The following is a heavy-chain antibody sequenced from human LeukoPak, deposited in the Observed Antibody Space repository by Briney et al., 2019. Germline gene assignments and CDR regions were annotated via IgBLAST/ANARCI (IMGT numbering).Heavy chain of an antibody. CDR2: ISSSGSTI. Sequence: GGSLRLSCAASGFVFSNYGMHWVRQAPGKGLEWVSYISSSGSTIYYADSVKGRFTISRDNAKNSLYLQMNSLRAEDTAVYYCARKVAVVTALFDYWGQGTLVTVSS. CDR3: ARKVAVVTALFDY. D-gene: IGHD2-21*02. V-gene: IGHV3-48*03. CDR1: GFVFSNYG. J-gene: IGHJ4*02.